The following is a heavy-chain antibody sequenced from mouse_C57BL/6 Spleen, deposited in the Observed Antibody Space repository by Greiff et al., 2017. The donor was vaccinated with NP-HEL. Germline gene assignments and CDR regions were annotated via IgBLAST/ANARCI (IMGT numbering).Heavy chain of an antibody. CDR1: GYTFTDYN. J-gene: IGHJ1*03. D-gene: IGHD2-3*01. CDR3: ARRYYDGYYLRYFDV. V-gene: IGHV1-18*01. CDR2: INPNNGGT. Sequence: SGPELVKPGASVKIPCKASGYTFTDYNMDWVKQSHGKSLEWIGDINPNNGGTIYNQKFKGKATLTVDKSSSTAYMELRSLTSEDTAVYYCARRYYDGYYLRYFDVWGTGTTVTVSS.